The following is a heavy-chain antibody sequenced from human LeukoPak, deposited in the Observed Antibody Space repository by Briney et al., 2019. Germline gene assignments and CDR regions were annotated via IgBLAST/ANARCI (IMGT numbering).Heavy chain of an antibody. J-gene: IGHJ5*02. CDR1: GFTFSDCS. V-gene: IGHV3-73*01. Sequence: GGSLRLSCAASGFTFSDCSIHWVRQASGKGLEWVGLIDKKTKNYESAYAASVRGRFTISRDDSQNTAYLQMYSLETEDTALYYCTRDAGTYNWLDPWGQGTLVTVSS. CDR3: TRDAGTYNWLDP. D-gene: IGHD1-26*01. CDR2: IDKKTKNYES.